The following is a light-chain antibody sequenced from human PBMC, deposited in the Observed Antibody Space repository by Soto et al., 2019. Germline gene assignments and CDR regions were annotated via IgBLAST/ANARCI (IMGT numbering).Light chain of an antibody. Sequence: ALPMTQSPSSFSASTGDRVTITCRASQGISSYLAWYQQKPGKAPKLLIYAASTLQSGVPSRFSGSGSGTDFTLTISCLQSEDFATYYCQQYYSYPRTFGQGTKVDIK. CDR3: QQYYSYPRT. CDR2: AAS. J-gene: IGKJ1*01. CDR1: QGISSY. V-gene: IGKV1-8*01.